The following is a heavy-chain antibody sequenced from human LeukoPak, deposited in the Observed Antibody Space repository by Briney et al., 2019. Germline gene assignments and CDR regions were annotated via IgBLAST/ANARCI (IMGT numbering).Heavy chain of an antibody. Sequence: PGGSLRLSCAASGFTFSSHSINWVRQAPGKGLEWIATMTVTNKIYYADSVKGRFTISRDNAENSVYLQMNSLRGEDTALYYCAKDGLPGFGMDVWGQGTTVTVSS. V-gene: IGHV3-69-1*01. CDR2: MTVTNKI. J-gene: IGHJ6*02. CDR3: AKDGLPGFGMDV. D-gene: IGHD3/OR15-3a*01. CDR1: GFTFSSHS.